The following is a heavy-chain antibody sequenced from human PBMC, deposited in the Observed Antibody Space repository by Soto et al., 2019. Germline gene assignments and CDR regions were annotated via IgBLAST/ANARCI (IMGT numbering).Heavy chain of an antibody. CDR3: ARGVIDYSAYYYYYMDV. D-gene: IGHD4-4*01. V-gene: IGHV1-69*02. CDR2: IIPILGIA. Sequence: ASVKVACKASGGTFSSYTISWVRQAPGQGLEWMGRIIPILGIANYAQKFQGRVTITADKSTSTAYMELSSLRSEDTAVYYCARGVIDYSAYYYYYMDVWGKGTTVTVSS. CDR1: GGTFSSYT. J-gene: IGHJ6*03.